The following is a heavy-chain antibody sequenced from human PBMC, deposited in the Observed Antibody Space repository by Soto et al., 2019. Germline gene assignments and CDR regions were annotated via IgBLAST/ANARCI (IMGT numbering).Heavy chain of an antibody. CDR2: IIPIPGTA. CDR3: ARSQGSSTSLEIYYYYYGMDV. J-gene: IGHJ6*02. Sequence: QVQLVQSGAEVKKPGSSVKVSCKASGGTFSSYAISWVRQAPGQGLEWMGGIIPIPGTANYEQKFQGRVTITADESTSTAYMELSSLRSEDTAVYYCARSQGSSTSLEIYYYYYGMDVWGQGTTVTVSS. V-gene: IGHV1-69*01. CDR1: GGTFSSYA. D-gene: IGHD2-2*01.